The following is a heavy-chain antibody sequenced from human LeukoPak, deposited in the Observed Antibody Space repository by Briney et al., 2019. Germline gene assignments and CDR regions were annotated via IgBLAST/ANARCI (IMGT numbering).Heavy chain of an antibody. J-gene: IGHJ4*02. CDR1: GGTFSSYT. CDR2: FIPILGIA. D-gene: IGHD6-19*01. Sequence: GSSVKVSCKASGGTFSSYTISWVRQAPGQGLEWMGRFIPILGIANYAQKFQGRVTITADKSTSTAYMELSSLRSEDTAVYYCARDQEWLVRGPPGLDYWGQGTLVIVSS. CDR3: ARDQEWLVRGPPGLDY. V-gene: IGHV1-69*04.